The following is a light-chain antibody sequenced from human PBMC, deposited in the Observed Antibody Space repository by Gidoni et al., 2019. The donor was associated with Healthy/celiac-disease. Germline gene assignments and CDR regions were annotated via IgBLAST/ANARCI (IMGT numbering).Light chain of an antibody. J-gene: IGKJ2*01. CDR1: QSISSW. CDR2: KAS. CDR3: QQYNSYSQR. Sequence: DIQMTQSPSTLSASVGDRVTITCRASQSISSWLAWYQKKPGKAPKLLIYKASSLESGVPSRFSGSGSGTEFTLTISSLQPDDFATYYCQQYNSYSQRFGQGTKLEIK. V-gene: IGKV1-5*03.